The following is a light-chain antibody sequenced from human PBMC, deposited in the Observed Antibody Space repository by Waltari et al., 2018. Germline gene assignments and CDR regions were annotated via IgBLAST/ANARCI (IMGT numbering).Light chain of an antibody. CDR2: AAS. V-gene: IGKV1-39*01. CDR1: QRIDNY. J-gene: IGKJ1*01. CDR3: QQSDSVPRT. Sequence: DIQMTHSPSSLSASVGDRVTITCRASQRIDNYVNWYQQRPGKAPKLLIFAASRLQSGVPARFSGSGSGTEFTLSISTLQPEDFATYFCQQSDSVPRTFGQGTRVEI.